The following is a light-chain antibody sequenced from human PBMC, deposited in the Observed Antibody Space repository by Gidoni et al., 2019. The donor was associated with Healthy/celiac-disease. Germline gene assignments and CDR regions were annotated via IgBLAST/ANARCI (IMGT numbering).Light chain of an antibody. CDR1: QSVSSIY. V-gene: IGKV3-20*01. J-gene: IGKJ1*01. CDR2: GAS. CDR3: QQYGCSPGT. Sequence: EVVLTQSPCTLSLSPGERATLSCRASQSVSSIYLAWYQQNPGQAPRLLIYGASSRATGIPDRFGGGGSRADFTLTISRLEPEDLAVYYCQQYGCSPGTFXXXTKVEIK.